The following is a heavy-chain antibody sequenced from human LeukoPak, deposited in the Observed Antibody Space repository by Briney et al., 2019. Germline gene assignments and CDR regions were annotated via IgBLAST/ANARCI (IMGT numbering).Heavy chain of an antibody. CDR3: AETVSGSHSYQGGDY. J-gene: IGHJ4*02. CDR2: ISGSGGNT. V-gene: IGHV3-23*01. CDR1: GFTFSSYA. D-gene: IGHD3-10*01. Sequence: GSLRLSCAASGFTFSSYAMSWVRQAPGKGLEWVSAISGSGGNTYYADSVKGRFTMSRDNSKNTLYLQMNSLGAEDTAVYFCAETVSGSHSYQGGDYWGQGTLVTVST.